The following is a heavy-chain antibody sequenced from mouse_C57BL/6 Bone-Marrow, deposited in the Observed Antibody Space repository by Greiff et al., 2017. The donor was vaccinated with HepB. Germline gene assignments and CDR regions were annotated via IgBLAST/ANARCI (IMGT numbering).Heavy chain of an antibody. Sequence: VHVKQSVAELVRPGASVKLSCTASGFNIKNTYMHWVKQRPEQGLEWIGRIDPANGNTKYAPKFQGKATITADTSSNTAYLQLSSLTSEDTAIYYCARQEGIITTVVATEYFDVWGTGTTVTVSS. CDR2: IDPANGNT. J-gene: IGHJ1*03. CDR1: GFNIKNTY. V-gene: IGHV14-3*01. D-gene: IGHD1-1*01. CDR3: ARQEGIITTVVATEYFDV.